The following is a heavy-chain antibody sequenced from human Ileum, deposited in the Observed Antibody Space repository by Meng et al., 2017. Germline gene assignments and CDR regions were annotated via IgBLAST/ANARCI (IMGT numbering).Heavy chain of an antibody. V-gene: IGHV3-74*01. D-gene: IGHD2-21*01. CDR3: ARGCNNINCYFRN. Sequence: EVQLVESGGGLVEPGGSRRLSCAASGFSFSSSWMHWGRQARGKGLVWVSRIKGEGSRTSYADFVRGRFTISRDNAKNTLFLQINSLRAEDTAVYYCARGCNNINCYFRNWGQGTLVTVSS. CDR2: IKGEGSRT. CDR1: GFSFSSSW. J-gene: IGHJ4*02.